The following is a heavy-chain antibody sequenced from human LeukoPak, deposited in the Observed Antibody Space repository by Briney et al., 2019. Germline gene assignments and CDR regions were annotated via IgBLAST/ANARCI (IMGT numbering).Heavy chain of an antibody. Sequence: SETLSLTCTVSGGSISSYYWSWIRQPAGKGLEWIGRIYTSGSTNYNPSLKSRVTISVDTSKNQFSLKLSSVTATDTAVYYCARVGDYMGAYYYYYMDVWGKGTTVTVSS. CDR3: ARVGDYMGAYYYYYMDV. J-gene: IGHJ6*03. CDR2: IYTSGST. V-gene: IGHV4-4*07. D-gene: IGHD4-11*01. CDR1: GGSISSYY.